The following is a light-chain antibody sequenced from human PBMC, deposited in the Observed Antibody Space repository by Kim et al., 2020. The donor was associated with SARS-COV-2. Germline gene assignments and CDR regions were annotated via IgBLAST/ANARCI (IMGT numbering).Light chain of an antibody. V-gene: IGLV2-14*03. J-gene: IGLJ2*01. CDR1: SSDVGGYNC. Sequence: GPSITISCTGTSSDVGGYNCVSWYEQPPGTAPKLMIFDVSNRPSGVPNRFSGSKSGNTASLTISGLRAEDEADYYCSSYTTSSTLVFGGGTQVTVL. CDR3: SSYTTSSTLV. CDR2: DVS.